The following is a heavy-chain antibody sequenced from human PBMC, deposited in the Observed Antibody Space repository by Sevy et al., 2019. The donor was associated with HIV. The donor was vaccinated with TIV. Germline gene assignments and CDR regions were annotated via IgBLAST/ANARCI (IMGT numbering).Heavy chain of an antibody. CDR2: IIPIFGTA. V-gene: IGHV1-69*13. D-gene: IGHD3-10*01. J-gene: IGHJ6*02. Sequence: ASVKVSCKASGGTFSSYAISWVRQAPGQGLEWMGAIIPIFGTANYAQKFQGRVTITADESTSTAYMELSSLRSEDTAVYYCSQRSSGDRPYYYGMDVWGQGTTVTVSS. CDR3: SQRSSGDRPYYYGMDV. CDR1: GGTFSSYA.